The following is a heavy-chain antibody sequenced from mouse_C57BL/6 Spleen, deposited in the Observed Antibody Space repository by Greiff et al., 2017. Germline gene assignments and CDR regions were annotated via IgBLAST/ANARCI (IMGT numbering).Heavy chain of an antibody. J-gene: IGHJ4*01. CDR3: ARSVNYCGSSYAYAMDY. CDR1: GYTFTSYW. CDR2: INPSNGGT. D-gene: IGHD1-1*01. Sequence: QVQLQQPGTELVKPGASVKLSCKASGYTFTSYWMHWVKQRPGQGLEWIGNINPSNGGTNYNEKFKSKATLTVDKSSSTAYMQLSSLTSEDSAVYYCARSVNYCGSSYAYAMDYWGQGTSVTVSS. V-gene: IGHV1-53*01.